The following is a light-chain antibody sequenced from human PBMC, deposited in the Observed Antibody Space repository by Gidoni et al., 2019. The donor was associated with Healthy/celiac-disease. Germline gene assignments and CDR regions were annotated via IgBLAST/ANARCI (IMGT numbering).Light chain of an antibody. CDR2: ENN. CDR1: SSNIGNNY. Sequence: QSVLTQPPPLSSAPGQTVTISCSGCSSNIGNNYVSWYQQLPGTAPKLLIYENNKRPSGIPDRFSGSKTGTSATLGITGLQTGDEADYYCGTWDSSLRGVFGTGTKVTVL. CDR3: GTWDSSLRGV. J-gene: IGLJ1*01. V-gene: IGLV1-51*02.